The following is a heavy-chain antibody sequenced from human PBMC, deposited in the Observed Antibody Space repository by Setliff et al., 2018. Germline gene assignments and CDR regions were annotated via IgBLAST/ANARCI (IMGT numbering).Heavy chain of an antibody. Sequence: GASVKVSCKASGYTFTDYSIHWVRQAPGQRLEWMGWINAGNGDTQLSQKFQDRVTIITDESTSTAYMELSSLRTEDTAVYYCAREGVDTRSSTDYRYYMDVWGKGTTVTVSS. J-gene: IGHJ6*03. D-gene: IGHD5-18*01. CDR2: INAGNGDT. CDR1: GYTFTDYS. CDR3: AREGVDTRSSTDYRYYMDV. V-gene: IGHV1-3*01.